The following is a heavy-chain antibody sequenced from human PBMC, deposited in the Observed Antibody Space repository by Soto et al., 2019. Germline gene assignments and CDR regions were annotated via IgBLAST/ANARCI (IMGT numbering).Heavy chain of an antibody. CDR3: ARDLPGTTRFQLGYCSSTSCYKRHAFDI. CDR2: INPSGGST. Sequence: ASVKVSCKASGYTFTSYYMHWVRQAPGQGLEWMGIINPSGGSTSYAQKFQGRVTMTRDTSTSTVYMGLSSLRSEDTAVYYCARDLPGTTRFQLGYCSSTSCYKRHAFDIWGQGTMVTVSS. J-gene: IGHJ3*02. D-gene: IGHD2-2*02. CDR1: GYTFTSYY. V-gene: IGHV1-46*01.